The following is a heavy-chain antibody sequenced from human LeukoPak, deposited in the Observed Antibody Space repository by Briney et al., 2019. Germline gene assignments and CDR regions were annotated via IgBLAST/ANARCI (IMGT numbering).Heavy chain of an antibody. V-gene: IGHV3-33*03. CDR2: ILSDGSKE. Sequence: GGSLRLSCAASGFTFSSYGMHWVRQAPGKGLEWVAVILSDGSKEFYTDSVKGRFTISRDNAKNSLYLQMNSLRAEDTAVYYCAGGLRRYFDYWGQGTLVTVSS. CDR3: AGGLRRYFDY. CDR1: GFTFSSYG. D-gene: IGHD3-22*01. J-gene: IGHJ4*02.